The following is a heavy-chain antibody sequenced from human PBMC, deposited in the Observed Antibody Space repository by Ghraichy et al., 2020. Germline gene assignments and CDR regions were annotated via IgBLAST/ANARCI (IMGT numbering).Heavy chain of an antibody. D-gene: IGHD2-15*01. Sequence: ASVKVSCKTSGYTFTSYGINWVRQAPGQGLEWMGWISAYSGSTDYTQKFQDRLTMTTDTSTSTAYMELRSLRSDDTAIYYCARDPGDNVLVVAAADYWGQGTLVIVS. CDR2: ISAYSGST. V-gene: IGHV1-18*01. CDR1: GYTFTSYG. J-gene: IGHJ4*02. CDR3: ARDPGDNVLVVAAADY.